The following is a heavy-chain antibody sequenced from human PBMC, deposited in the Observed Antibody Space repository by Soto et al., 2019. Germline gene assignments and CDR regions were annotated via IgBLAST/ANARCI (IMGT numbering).Heavy chain of an antibody. V-gene: IGHV4-39*01. CDR1: GGSISSSSYY. CDR3: ARSSSDSYYQQY. J-gene: IGHJ4*02. D-gene: IGHD3-10*01. Sequence: ASETLSLTCTVSGGSISSSSYYWGWIRQPPGKGLEWIGSIYYSGSTYYNPSLKSRVTISVDTSKNQFSLKLSSVTAADTAVYYCARSSSDSYYQQYWGQGALVTVSS. CDR2: IYYSGST.